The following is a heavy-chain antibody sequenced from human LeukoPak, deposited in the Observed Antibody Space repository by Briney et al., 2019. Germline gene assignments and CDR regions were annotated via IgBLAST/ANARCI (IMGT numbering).Heavy chain of an antibody. CDR2: INPSGGST. Sequence: GASVKVSCKASGYTFTSYYMHWVRQAPGQGLEWMGIINPSGGSTSYAQKFQGRVTMTRDTSTSTVYMVLSSLRSEDTAVYYCARVRSYGYPGYYFDYWGQGTLVTVSS. D-gene: IGHD6-25*01. V-gene: IGHV1-46*01. CDR3: ARVRSYGYPGYYFDY. CDR1: GYTFTSYY. J-gene: IGHJ4*02.